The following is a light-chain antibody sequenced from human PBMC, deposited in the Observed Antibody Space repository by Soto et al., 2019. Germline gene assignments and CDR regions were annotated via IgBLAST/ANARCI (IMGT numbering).Light chain of an antibody. J-gene: IGLJ3*02. CDR2: KDS. V-gene: IGLV3-27*01. CDR3: YAAADNNLGV. CDR1: VLAKKY. Sequence: SYELTQPSSVSVSPGQTARITCSGDVLAKKYARWFQQKPGQAPVLVIYKDSERPSGIPERYSGSSSGTTVTLTISGAQVEDEDDYYCYAAADNNLGVFGGGTKLTV.